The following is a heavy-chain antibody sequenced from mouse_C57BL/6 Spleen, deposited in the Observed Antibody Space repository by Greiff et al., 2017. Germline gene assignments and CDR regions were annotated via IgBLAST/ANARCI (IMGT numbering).Heavy chain of an antibody. Sequence: QVQLQQSGAELVKPGASVKISCKASGYAFSSYWMNWVKQRPGKGLEWIGEIYPGDGDTNYNGKFKGKATLTADKSSSTAYMQLSSQTAEDYAVYFCAREVYNSNYYAMDYWGQGTSVTVSA. D-gene: IGHD2-5*01. CDR3: AREVYNSNYYAMDY. J-gene: IGHJ4*01. V-gene: IGHV1-80*01. CDR2: IYPGDGDT. CDR1: GYAFSSYW.